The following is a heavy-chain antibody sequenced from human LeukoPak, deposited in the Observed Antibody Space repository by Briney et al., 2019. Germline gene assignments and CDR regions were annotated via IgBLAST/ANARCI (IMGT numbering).Heavy chain of an antibody. D-gene: IGHD3-3*01. CDR2: MNPNSGNT. CDR3: ARVGWIPTYYDFWSGYDYYYMDV. J-gene: IGHJ6*03. Sequence: GASVKVSCKASGYTFTSYDINWVRQATGQGLEWMGWMNPNSGNTGYAQKFQGRVTMTRNTSISTAYMELSSLRSEDTAVYYCARVGWIPTYYDFWSGYDYYYMDVWGKGTTVTVSS. CDR1: GYTFTSYD. V-gene: IGHV1-8*01.